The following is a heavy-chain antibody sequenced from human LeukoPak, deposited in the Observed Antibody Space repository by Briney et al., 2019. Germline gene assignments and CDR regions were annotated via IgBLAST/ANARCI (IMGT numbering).Heavy chain of an antibody. D-gene: IGHD5-18*01. J-gene: IGHJ4*02. CDR3: ARENDHNYGYRGFDY. V-gene: IGHV4-59*01. CDR2: IYYSGST. CDR1: GGSISSYY. Sequence: PSETLSLTCTVSGGSISSYYWSWIRQPPGKGLEWIGYIYYSGSTNYNPSLKSRVTISVDTSKNQFSLKLSSVTAADTAVYYCARENDHNYGYRGFDYWGQGTLVTVSS.